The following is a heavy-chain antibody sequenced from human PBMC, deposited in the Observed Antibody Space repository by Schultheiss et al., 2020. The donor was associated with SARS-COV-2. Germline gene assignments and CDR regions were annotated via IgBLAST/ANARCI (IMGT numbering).Heavy chain of an antibody. CDR2: ISGSGGST. D-gene: IGHD3-10*01. J-gene: IGHJ5*02. CDR3: AKGEGFGEGNWFDP. V-gene: IGHV3-23*01. Sequence: LRLSCAASGFTFSSYAMSWVRQAPGKGLEWVSAISGSGGSTYYADSVKGRFTISRDNSKNTLYLQMNSLRAEDTAVYYCAKGEGFGEGNWFDPWGQGTLVTVSS. CDR1: GFTFSSYA.